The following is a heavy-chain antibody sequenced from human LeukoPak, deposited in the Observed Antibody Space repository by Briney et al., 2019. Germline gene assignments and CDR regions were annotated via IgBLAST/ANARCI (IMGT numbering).Heavy chain of an antibody. J-gene: IGHJ3*02. CDR3: AREGPPNYDTI. CDR2: IYYSGST. V-gene: IGHV4-59*01. CDR1: GGSISNYY. Sequence: PSETLSLTCTVSGGSISNYYWSWIRQPPGKGLEWIGYIYYSGSTNYNPSLKSRVTISVDTSKNQFSLKLNSMTAADTAVYYCAREGPPNYDTIWGQGTMVTVSS. D-gene: IGHD3-9*01.